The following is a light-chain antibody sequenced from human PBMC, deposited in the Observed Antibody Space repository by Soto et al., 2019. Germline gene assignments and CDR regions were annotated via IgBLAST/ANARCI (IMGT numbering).Light chain of an antibody. Sequence: EIVMTQSPVTLSLSPGERVTLSCRASQSLATNLAWYQQKPGQTPRLVIYGISARASGIPARFSGSGFGTDFALTISSLQPEDSAVYYCQQYLDWPLTFGGGTKVEI. CDR2: GIS. CDR3: QQYLDWPLT. CDR1: QSLATN. V-gene: IGKV3-15*01. J-gene: IGKJ4*01.